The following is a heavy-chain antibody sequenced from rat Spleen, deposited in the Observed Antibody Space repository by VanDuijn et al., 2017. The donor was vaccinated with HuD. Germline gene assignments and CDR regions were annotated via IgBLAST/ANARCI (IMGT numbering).Heavy chain of an antibody. Sequence: EVQLVESGGGLVQPGRSLKLSCAASGFTFNKYDMAWVRQAPTKGLEWIASISTSGGSTYYRDSVKGRITISSDNAKSTLYLQMDSLRSEDTATYYCARHNAGYGYFVFWGPGTMVTVSS. J-gene: IGHJ1*01. V-gene: IGHV5S23*01. CDR1: GFTFNKYD. CDR3: ARHNAGYGYFVF. CDR2: ISTSGGST. D-gene: IGHD4-3*01.